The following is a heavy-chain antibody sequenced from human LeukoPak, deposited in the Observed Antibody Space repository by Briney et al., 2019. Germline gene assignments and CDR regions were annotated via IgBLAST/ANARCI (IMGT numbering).Heavy chain of an antibody. D-gene: IGHD4-23*01. V-gene: IGHV4-59*08. J-gene: IGHJ3*02. CDR1: GGSFSSYA. CDR2: IYYSGST. Sequence: PSETLSLTCTVSGGSFSSYAWNWVRQPPGKGLELIGYIYYSGSTNYNPSLKSRVAISVDTSKDQFSLKLSSVTAADTAVYYCACYGGSVGHAVEIWGQGTMVTVSS. CDR3: ACYGGSVGHAVEI.